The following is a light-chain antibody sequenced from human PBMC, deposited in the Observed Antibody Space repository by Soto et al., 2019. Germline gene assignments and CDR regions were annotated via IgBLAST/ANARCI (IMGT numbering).Light chain of an antibody. CDR1: QDINIY. Sequence: EIHMTQSPSSVYASIGDTVTITCRASQDINIYLNWYQQKPGEVPRLLIYSASTLHSGVPSRFTGSGSETDFTLTIRSLQPEDFATYYCQHGYVASYTFGQGTKVDIK. V-gene: IGKV1-39*01. J-gene: IGKJ2*01. CDR3: QHGYVASYT. CDR2: SAS.